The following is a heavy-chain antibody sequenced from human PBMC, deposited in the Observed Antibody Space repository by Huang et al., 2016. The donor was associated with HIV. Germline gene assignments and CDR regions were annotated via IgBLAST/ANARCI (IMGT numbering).Heavy chain of an antibody. Sequence: QLQLQESGPGLVKPSETLSLTCTVSGGSISTSGYYWGWIRQPPGKGSEWMGSIYYSGSTSDNPSLKRRVTISVDTSKSHFALKLSSVTAADTAVYYCARQDTSGWYADPYYFDYWGQGTLVTVSS. CDR2: IYYSGST. D-gene: IGHD6-19*01. J-gene: IGHJ4*02. CDR3: ARQDTSGWYADPYYFDY. V-gene: IGHV4-39*01. CDR1: GGSISTSGYY.